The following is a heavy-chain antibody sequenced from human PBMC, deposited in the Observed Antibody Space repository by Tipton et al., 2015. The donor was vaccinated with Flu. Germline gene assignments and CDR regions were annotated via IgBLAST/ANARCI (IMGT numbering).Heavy chain of an antibody. Sequence: TLSLTCSFSGGYSGNYNWNWIRQPPGKGLEWIGVVSNSGSTNYNPSLKSRVTISADTSKNQFSLRLSSVTAADTAVYYCARGRAAGYNLFYFDYWGQGTLVRVSS. CDR1: GGYSGNYN. V-gene: IGHV4-59*01. CDR2: VSNSGST. CDR3: ARGRAAGYNLFYFDY. D-gene: IGHD5-24*01. J-gene: IGHJ4*02.